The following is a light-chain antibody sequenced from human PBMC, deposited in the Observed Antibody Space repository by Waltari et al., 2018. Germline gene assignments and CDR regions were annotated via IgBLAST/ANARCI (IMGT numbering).Light chain of an antibody. CDR1: QSLLHRNGNNY. J-gene: IGKJ1*01. CDR3: MQSLQAPWT. V-gene: IGKV2-28*01. Sequence: DLVVTQSPLSLPVTPGEPASISCRSRQSLLHRNGNNYLAWYLQKPGQSPQLLIYLGSNRAHGVPDRFSGSGSGTDFTLRISRVEADDVGVYYCMQSLQAPWTFGQGTEVEIK. CDR2: LGS.